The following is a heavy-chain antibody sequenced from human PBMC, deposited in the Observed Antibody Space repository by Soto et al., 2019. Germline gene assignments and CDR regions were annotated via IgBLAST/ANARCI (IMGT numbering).Heavy chain of an antibody. CDR3: VRVGVGIGNHFDS. J-gene: IGHJ4*02. CDR2: IHYSGRT. Sequence: SETLSLTCSVSNGSIGGFYCTSIWQPPGKILEWIGYIHYSGRTDYNPSLTSRATMSVDTSKNQLSLNLKSITAADPAVYYCVRVGVGIGNHFDSWGRGTLVTVS. V-gene: IGHV4-59*12. CDR1: NGSIGGFY. D-gene: IGHD1-26*01.